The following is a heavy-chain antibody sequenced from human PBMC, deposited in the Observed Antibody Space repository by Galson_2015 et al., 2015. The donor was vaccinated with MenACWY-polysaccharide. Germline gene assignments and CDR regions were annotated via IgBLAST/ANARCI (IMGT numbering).Heavy chain of an antibody. Sequence: SLRLCCAASGFTFTSYAMSWVRPAPGKGLEWVSAIRSSGTNTYYADSGKGRFTISRCNSKNTLYMQMNSMRAEDTAVYYCAKDSTDFWSVAGRFDHWGQGTLVTVSS. J-gene: IGHJ5*02. D-gene: IGHD3-3*01. CDR2: IRSSGTNT. V-gene: IGHV3-23*01. CDR1: GFTFTSYA. CDR3: AKDSTDFWSVAGRFDH.